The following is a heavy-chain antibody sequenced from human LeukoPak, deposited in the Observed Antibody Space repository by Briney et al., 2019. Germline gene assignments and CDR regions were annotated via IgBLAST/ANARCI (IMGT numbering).Heavy chain of an antibody. CDR3: ARGGGYSSGWYLPPFDY. CDR2: INAGNGNT. Sequence: ASVKVSCKASGYTFTSYAMHWVRQASGQRLEWMGWINAGNGNTKYSQKFQGRVTITRDTSASTAYMELSSLRSEDTAVYYCARGGGYSSGWYLPPFDYWGQGTPVTVSS. J-gene: IGHJ4*02. V-gene: IGHV1-3*01. CDR1: GYTFTSYA. D-gene: IGHD6-19*01.